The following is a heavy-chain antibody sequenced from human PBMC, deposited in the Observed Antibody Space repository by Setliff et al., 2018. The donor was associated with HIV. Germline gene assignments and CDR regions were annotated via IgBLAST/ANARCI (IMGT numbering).Heavy chain of an antibody. CDR3: AIRGSSGWYVGGYFDY. V-gene: IGHV4-34*01. CDR2: INHSGST. D-gene: IGHD6-19*01. CDR1: GGSFSGYY. J-gene: IGHJ4*02. Sequence: SETLSLTCAVYGGSFSGYYWSWIRQPPGKGLEWIGEINHSGSTNYNPPLKSRVTISVDTSKNQFSLKLSSVTAADTAVYYCAIRGSSGWYVGGYFDYWGQGTLVTVSS.